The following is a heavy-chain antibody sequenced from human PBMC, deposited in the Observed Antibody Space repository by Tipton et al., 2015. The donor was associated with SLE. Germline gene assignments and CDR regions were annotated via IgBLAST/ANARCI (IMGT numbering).Heavy chain of an antibody. J-gene: IGHJ2*01. Sequence: QLVQSGAEVKKPGASVKVSCKASGYTFTSYYMHWVRQAPGQGLEWMGIINPSGGSTSYAQKFQSRVTMTSDTSTSTVYMELSSLRSEDTAVYYCARGVGLEHSTPWGRGTLVTVSS. CDR1: GYTFTSYY. CDR2: INPSGGST. V-gene: IGHV1-46*01. D-gene: IGHD1/OR15-1a*01. CDR3: ARGVGLEHSTP.